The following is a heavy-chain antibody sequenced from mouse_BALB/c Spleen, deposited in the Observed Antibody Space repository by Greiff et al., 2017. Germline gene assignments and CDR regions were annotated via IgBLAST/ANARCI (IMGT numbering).Heavy chain of an antibody. D-gene: IGHD2-3*01. J-gene: IGHJ1*01. V-gene: IGHV2-2*02. CDR3: ARNSGYDGYPLYWYFDV. CDR1: GFSLTSYG. Sequence: QVQLKESGPGLVQPSQSLSITCTVSGFSLTSYGVHWVRQSPGKGLEWLGVIWSGGSTDYNAAFISRLSISKDNSKSQVFFKMNSLQANDTAIYYCARNSGYDGYPLYWYFDVWGAGTTVTVSS. CDR2: IWSGGST.